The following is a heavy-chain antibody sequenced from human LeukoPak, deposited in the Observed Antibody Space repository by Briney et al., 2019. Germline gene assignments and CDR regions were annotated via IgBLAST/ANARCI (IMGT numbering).Heavy chain of an antibody. CDR2: TYYRSKWYN. D-gene: IGHD5-18*01. Sequence: SQTLSLTCAIFGDSISSNSSWNWIRQSPSRGLEWLGRTYYRSKWYNDYVVSVKSRININPDTSKNQFSLQLNSVTPEDTAVYYCARGGQGDGYSADEAFDIRGQGTMVTVS. CDR1: GDSISSNSS. J-gene: IGHJ3*02. CDR3: ARGGQGDGYSADEAFDI. V-gene: IGHV6-1*01.